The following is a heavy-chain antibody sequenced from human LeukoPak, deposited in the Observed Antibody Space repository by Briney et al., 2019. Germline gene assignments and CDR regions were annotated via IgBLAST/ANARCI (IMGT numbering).Heavy chain of an antibody. V-gene: IGHV3-23*01. CDR1: GFTFSSYA. Sequence: GGSLRLSCAASGFTFSSYAMSWVRQAPGKGLEWVSAISGSGGSTYYADSVKGRFTISRDNSKNTLYLQMNSLRAENTAVYYCATTTVTTWYFDYWGQGALVTVSS. CDR3: ATTTVTTWYFDY. D-gene: IGHD4-17*01. CDR2: ISGSGGST. J-gene: IGHJ4*02.